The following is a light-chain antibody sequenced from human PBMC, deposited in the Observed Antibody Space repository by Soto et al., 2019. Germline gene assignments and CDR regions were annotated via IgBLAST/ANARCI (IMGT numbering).Light chain of an antibody. V-gene: IGKV1-39*01. CDR3: QQSYSTPFMYT. CDR2: AAS. CDR1: QSISSY. J-gene: IGKJ2*01. Sequence: DIQMTQSPSSLSASVGDRVTITCRASQSISSYLNWYQQKPGKAPKLLIYAASSLQSGVPSRFSGSVSGTDFTLTISSLQPEDFATYYCQQSYSTPFMYTFGQGTKLEIK.